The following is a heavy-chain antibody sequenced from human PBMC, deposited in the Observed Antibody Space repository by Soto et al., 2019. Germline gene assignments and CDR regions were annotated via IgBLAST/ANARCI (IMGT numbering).Heavy chain of an antibody. J-gene: IGHJ6*02. CDR2: IIPISGTA. Sequence: QVQLLQSGAEVKKPGSSVKVSCKASGGTFRSYAISWVRQAPGQGLEWMGGIIPISGTANYAQTFQGRVTITAYESTSTAYMGLSSLRAEDTAVYYCARSQGSSTSLEIYYYYYYGMEVWGQGTTVTVSS. V-gene: IGHV1-69*01. D-gene: IGHD2-2*01. CDR1: GGTFRSYA. CDR3: ARSQGSSTSLEIYYYYYYGMEV.